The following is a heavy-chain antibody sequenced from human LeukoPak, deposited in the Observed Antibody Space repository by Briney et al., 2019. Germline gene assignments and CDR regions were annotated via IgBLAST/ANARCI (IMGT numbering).Heavy chain of an antibody. CDR3: ARQIYGQSDFHYYYYYGMDV. CDR1: GYSFTSYW. Sequence: GESLKISCKGSGYSFTSYWIGWVRQMPGKGLEWMGIIYPGDSDTRYSPSFQGQVTISADKSISTAYVQWSSLKASDTAMYYCARQIYGQSDFHYYYYYGMDVWGQGTTVTVPS. CDR2: IYPGDSDT. D-gene: IGHD4-17*01. V-gene: IGHV5-51*01. J-gene: IGHJ6*02.